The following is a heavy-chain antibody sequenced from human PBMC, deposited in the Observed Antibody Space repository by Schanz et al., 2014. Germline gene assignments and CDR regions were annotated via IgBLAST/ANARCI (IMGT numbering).Heavy chain of an antibody. CDR1: GITFSGYS. Sequence: EMQLLESGGGLAQPGGSLRLSCAASGITFSGYSMNWVRQAPGKGLEWVSRMIGSGSSVFYADSVKGRFTISRDNSKNTLYLQMNSLRAEDTAVYYCARGREVVAKIFDVWGQGTMVTVSS. CDR3: ARGREVVAKIFDV. CDR2: MIGSGSSV. J-gene: IGHJ3*01. D-gene: IGHD3-22*01. V-gene: IGHV3-48*01.